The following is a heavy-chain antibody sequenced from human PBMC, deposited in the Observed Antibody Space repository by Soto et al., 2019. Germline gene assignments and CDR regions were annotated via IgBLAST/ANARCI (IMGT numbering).Heavy chain of an antibody. CDR2: IIPIFGTA. J-gene: IGHJ5*02. D-gene: IGHD6-19*01. CDR1: GGTFSSYA. CDR3: ARSDSSGPTYNWFDP. Sequence: QVQLVQSGAEVKKPGSSVKVSCKASGGTFSSYAISWVRQAPGQGLEWMGGIIPIFGTANYAQKFQGRVTITADESMSTAYMELSSLRSEDTAVYYCARSDSSGPTYNWFDPWGQGTLVTVSS. V-gene: IGHV1-69*01.